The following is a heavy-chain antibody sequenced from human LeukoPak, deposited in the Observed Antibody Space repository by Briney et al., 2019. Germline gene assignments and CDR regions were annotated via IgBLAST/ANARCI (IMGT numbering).Heavy chain of an antibody. D-gene: IGHD2-21*02. V-gene: IGHV1-2*02. CDR3: ARDKWALAYCGGDCYSQYFQH. CDR1: GYTFTGYY. Sequence: ASLKVSCKASGYTFTGYYMHWVRQAPGQGLEWMGWINPNSGGTNYAQKFQGRVTMTRDTSISTAYMELSRLRSDDTAVYYCARDKWALAYCGGDCYSQYFQHWGQGTLVTVSS. J-gene: IGHJ1*01. CDR2: INPNSGGT.